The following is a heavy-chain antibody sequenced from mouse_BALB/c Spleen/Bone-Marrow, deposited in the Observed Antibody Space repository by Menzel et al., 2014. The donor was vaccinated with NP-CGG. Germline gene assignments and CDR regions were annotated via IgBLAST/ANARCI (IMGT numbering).Heavy chain of an antibody. CDR2: IDPENGNT. CDR3: ASYYGRSYDYFDY. V-gene: IGHV14-1*02. Sequence: VQLQQSGAELVRPGALVKLSCKASGFNIKDYYMHWVKQRPEQGLEWIGWIDPENGNTIYDPKFQGKASITAGTSSNTAYLQLSSLPSEDTAVYYCASYYGRSYDYFDYRGQGTPLPVSS. CDR1: GFNIKDYY. D-gene: IGHD1-1*01. J-gene: IGHJ2*01.